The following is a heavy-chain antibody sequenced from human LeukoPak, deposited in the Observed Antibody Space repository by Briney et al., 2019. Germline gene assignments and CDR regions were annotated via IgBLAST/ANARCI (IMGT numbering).Heavy chain of an antibody. Sequence: GGSLRLSCAASGFTFSSYAMSWVRQAPGKGLEWVSAISGSGGSTYYADSVKGRFTISRDNSKNTLYLQMNSLRAEDTAVYYCAKFGYSGSYVSPYYFDYWGQGTLVTVSS. CDR1: GFTFSSYA. CDR3: AKFGYSGSYVSPYYFDY. CDR2: ISGSGGST. D-gene: IGHD1-26*01. J-gene: IGHJ4*02. V-gene: IGHV3-23*01.